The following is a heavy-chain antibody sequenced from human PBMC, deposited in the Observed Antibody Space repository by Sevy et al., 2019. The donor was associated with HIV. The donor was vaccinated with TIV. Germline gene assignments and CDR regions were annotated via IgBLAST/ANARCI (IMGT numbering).Heavy chain of an antibody. V-gene: IGHV1-69*13. D-gene: IGHD2-15*01. J-gene: IGHJ5*02. CDR3: ARDGSRLGYCSGGSCDESHNWFDP. CDR2: IIPIFGTA. Sequence: ASVKVSCKASGGTFSSYAISWVRQAPGQGLEWMGGIIPIFGTANYAQKFQGRVTITADESTRTAYMEMSSLRSEDTAEYYCARDGSRLGYCSGGSCDESHNWFDPWGQGTLVTVSS. CDR1: GGTFSSYA.